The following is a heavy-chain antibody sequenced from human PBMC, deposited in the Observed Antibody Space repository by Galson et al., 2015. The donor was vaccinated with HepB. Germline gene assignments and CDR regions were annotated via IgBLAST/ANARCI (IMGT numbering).Heavy chain of an antibody. D-gene: IGHD5-12*01. Sequence: SLRLSCAASGFSFISYTMNWVRQAPGKGLEWVSYITGSGSTIYYADSVKGRFTVSRDNAKNSLYLQMNSLRAEDTAVYYCARGHLGYDYTGDFWGQGTLVTVSS. CDR1: GFSFISYT. CDR3: ARGHLGYDYTGDF. CDR2: ITGSGSTI. V-gene: IGHV3-48*01. J-gene: IGHJ4*02.